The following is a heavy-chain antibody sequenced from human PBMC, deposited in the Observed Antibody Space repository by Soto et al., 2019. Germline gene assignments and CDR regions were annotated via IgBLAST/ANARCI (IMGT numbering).Heavy chain of an antibody. CDR2: IYNSGTT. Sequence: TLSVTCAVSGDSISSPLYSWSWIRQPPGKGLEWIGHIYNSGTTYYNPSLKNRVTISLDWSKNHFSLRLNSGTAADTAVYFCARFAGGFNWFDPWGQGILVTVSS. CDR1: GDSISSPLYS. CDR3: ARFAGGFNWFDP. J-gene: IGHJ5*02. V-gene: IGHV4-30-2*01. D-gene: IGHD2-8*02.